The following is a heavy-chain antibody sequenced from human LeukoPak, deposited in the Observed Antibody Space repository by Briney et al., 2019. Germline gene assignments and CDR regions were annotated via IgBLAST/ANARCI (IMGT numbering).Heavy chain of an antibody. CDR1: GGSSSGYY. D-gene: IGHD3-10*01. V-gene: IGHV4-34*01. CDR3: ARGLKGSYYSDFDY. J-gene: IGHJ4*02. Sequence: PSETLSLTCAVYGGSSSGYYWSWIRQPPGKGLEWIGEINHSGSTNYNPSLKSRVTISVDTSKNQFSLKLSSVTAADTAVYYCARGLKGSYYSDFDYWGQGTLVTVSS. CDR2: INHSGST.